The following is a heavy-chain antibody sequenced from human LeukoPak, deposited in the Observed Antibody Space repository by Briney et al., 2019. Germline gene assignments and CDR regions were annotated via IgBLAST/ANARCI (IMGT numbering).Heavy chain of an antibody. Sequence: GGSLRRFCAASQFTFSDYYMSWIRQAPGKGLEWVSYISTSGGTIYYGDSVKGRFTISRDNAKNSLYLQMNSLQVEDTAVYYCARFLYYYDSSPLDYWGQGTLVTVSS. J-gene: IGHJ4*02. CDR2: ISTSGGTI. CDR3: ARFLYYYDSSPLDY. V-gene: IGHV3-11*01. D-gene: IGHD3-22*01. CDR1: QFTFSDYY.